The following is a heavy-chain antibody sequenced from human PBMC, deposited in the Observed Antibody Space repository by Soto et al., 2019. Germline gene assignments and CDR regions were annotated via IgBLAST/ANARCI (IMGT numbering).Heavy chain of an antibody. J-gene: IGHJ6*02. CDR3: ARDLNPDYDDPARGMDV. D-gene: IGHD3-22*01. CDR1: AGTFSSYA. CDR2: IIPIFGTA. V-gene: IGHV1-69*13. Sequence: ASVKVSCTASAGTFSSYAISWVRQAPGQGLEWMGGIIPIFGTANYAQKFQGRVTITADESTSTAYMELSSLRSEDTAVYYCARDLNPDYDDPARGMDVWGQGTKATVYS.